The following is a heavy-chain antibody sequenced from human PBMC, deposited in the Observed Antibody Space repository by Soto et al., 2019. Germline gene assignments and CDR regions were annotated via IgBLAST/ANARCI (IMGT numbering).Heavy chain of an antibody. CDR2: INHSGST. J-gene: IGHJ6*02. D-gene: IGHD1-7*01. V-gene: IGHV4-34*01. Sequence: SETLSLTCAVYGGSFSGYYWSWIRQPPGKGLEWIGEINHSGSTNYNPSLKSRVTISVDTSKNQFSLKLSSVTAADTAVYYCARDRWNWNFQGYYYYGMDVWRQGTTVTVSS. CDR3: ARDRWNWNFQGYYYYGMDV. CDR1: GGSFSGYY.